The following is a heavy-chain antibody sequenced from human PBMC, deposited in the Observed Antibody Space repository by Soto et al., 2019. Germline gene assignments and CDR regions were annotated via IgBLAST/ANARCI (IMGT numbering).Heavy chain of an antibody. J-gene: IGHJ4*02. CDR3: ARDRRGGAVAGTWASTIKYYFDY. CDR2: ISYDGSNK. D-gene: IGHD6-19*01. CDR1: GFTFSSYA. V-gene: IGHV3-30-3*01. Sequence: GGSLRLSCAASGFTFSSYAMHWVRQAPGKGLEWVAVISYDGSNKYYADSVKGRFTISRDNSKNTLYLQMNSLRAEDTAVYYCARDRRGGAVAGTWASTIKYYFDYWGQGTLVTVSS.